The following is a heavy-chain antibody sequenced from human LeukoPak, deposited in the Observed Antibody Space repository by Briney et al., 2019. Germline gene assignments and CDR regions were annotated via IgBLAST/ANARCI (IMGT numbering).Heavy chain of an antibody. CDR1: GYTFTGYY. V-gene: IGHV1-2*02. CDR3: ARATESTVTTTYYYYYYMDV. D-gene: IGHD4-11*01. Sequence: LVASVKVSCKASGYTFTGYYMHWVRQAPGQGLEWMGWINPNSGGTNYAQKFQGRVTMTRDTSISTAYMELSRLRSDDTAVYYCARATESTVTTTYYYYYYMDVWGKGTTVTVSS. J-gene: IGHJ6*03. CDR2: INPNSGGT.